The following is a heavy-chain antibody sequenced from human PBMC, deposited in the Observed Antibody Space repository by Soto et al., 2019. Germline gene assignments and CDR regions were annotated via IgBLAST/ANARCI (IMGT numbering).Heavy chain of an antibody. V-gene: IGHV4-34*01. J-gene: IGHJ4*02. CDR2: INHSGST. CDR3: ARAGVNGDSSPDFDY. Sequence: QVQLQQWGAGLLKPSETLSLTCAVYGGSFSGYYWSWIRQPPGKGLEWIGEINHSGSTNYNPSLKSRVTISVDTSKNQFSLKLSSVTAADTAVYYCARAGVNGDSSPDFDYWGQGTLVTVSS. D-gene: IGHD4-17*01. CDR1: GGSFSGYY.